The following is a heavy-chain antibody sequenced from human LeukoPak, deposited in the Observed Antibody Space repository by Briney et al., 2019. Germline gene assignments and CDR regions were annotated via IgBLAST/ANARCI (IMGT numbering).Heavy chain of an antibody. V-gene: IGHV1-3*01. CDR1: GYTFTSYA. Sequence: ASVKVSCTASGYTFTSYAMHWVRQAPGQRLEWMGWINAGNGNTKYSQKFQGRVTITRDTSASTAYMELSSLRSEDTAVYYCATLNKITMIVVVNWFDPWGQGTLVTVSS. J-gene: IGHJ5*02. CDR2: INAGNGNT. CDR3: ATLNKITMIVVVNWFDP. D-gene: IGHD3-22*01.